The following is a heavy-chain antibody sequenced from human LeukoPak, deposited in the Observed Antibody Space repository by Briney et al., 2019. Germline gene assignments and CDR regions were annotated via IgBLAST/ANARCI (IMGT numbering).Heavy chain of an antibody. CDR1: CGYIISYY. Sequence: PSETLSLICSICCGYIISYYWSWMLHPPARGLVESRDNSYNGSTNYTPSNKSRETIAIDTSKNQFSLKLRSLTAADTAIYYCARQGYDILTGYMDAFDIWGQGTMVTVSS. CDR3: ARQGYDILTGYMDAFDI. CDR2: NSYNGST. J-gene: IGHJ3*02. D-gene: IGHD3-9*01. V-gene: IGHV4-59*08.